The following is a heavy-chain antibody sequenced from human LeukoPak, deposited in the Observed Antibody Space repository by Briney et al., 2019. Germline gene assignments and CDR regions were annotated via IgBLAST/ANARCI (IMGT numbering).Heavy chain of an antibody. CDR3: ARGYSSGWYVT. J-gene: IGHJ5*02. CDR2: IYTSGST. CDR1: GGSISSYY. D-gene: IGHD6-19*01. V-gene: IGHV4-4*07. Sequence: PSETLSLTCTVSGGSISSYYWSWIRQPAGKGLEWTGRIYTSGSTNYNPSLKSRVTMSVDTSMNQFSLKLSSVTAADTAVYYCARGYSSGWYVTWGQGTLVTVSS.